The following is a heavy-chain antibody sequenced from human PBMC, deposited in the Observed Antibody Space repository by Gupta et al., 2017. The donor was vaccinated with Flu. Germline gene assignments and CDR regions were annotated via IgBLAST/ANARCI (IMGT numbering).Heavy chain of an antibody. J-gene: IGHJ4*02. Sequence: EVQLAQSGAEVKKPGESLRISCEGSAYDFTSFWISWMRQMRGKGLEVIGRIDPLDSETDYNQSFQGHATISADKSVNTVYLQWNSLKASDTATYYCATRLNLQYSSGRDYWGQGTQVIVSS. V-gene: IGHV5-10-1*01. CDR2: IDPLDSET. D-gene: IGHD6-19*01. CDR3: ATRLNLQYSSGRDY. CDR1: AYDFTSFW.